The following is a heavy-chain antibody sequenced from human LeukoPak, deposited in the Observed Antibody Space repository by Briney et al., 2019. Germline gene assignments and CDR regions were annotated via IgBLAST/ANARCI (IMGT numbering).Heavy chain of an antibody. J-gene: IGHJ4*02. CDR3: ARGDYYDRRLDY. CDR2: INHSGST. V-gene: IGHV4-34*01. CDR1: GGSFSGYY. Sequence: SETLSLTCAVYGGSFSGYYWSWIRQPPGKGLEWIGEINHSGSTNYNPSLKSRVTISVDTSKNQFSLKLSSVTAADTAVYYCARGDYYDRRLDYWGQGTLVTVSS. D-gene: IGHD3-22*01.